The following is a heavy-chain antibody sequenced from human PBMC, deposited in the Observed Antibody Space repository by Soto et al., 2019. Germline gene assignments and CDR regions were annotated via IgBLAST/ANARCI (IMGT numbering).Heavy chain of an antibody. CDR3: AKGRLVAANPLYVDYEDYYGIDA. J-gene: IGHJ6*02. D-gene: IGHD2-15*01. CDR2: INNRGSN. Sequence: SEPLSVTSAVNGGAFSGYYCSWTRQRPGKWLEFIGEINNRGSNDYNTSLKSRVTISVDKSKIDNCMKLSYVIVADTVVYYCAKGRLVAANPLYVDYEDYYGIDAFTQETTVTVSS. V-gene: IGHV4-34*01. CDR1: GGAFSGYY.